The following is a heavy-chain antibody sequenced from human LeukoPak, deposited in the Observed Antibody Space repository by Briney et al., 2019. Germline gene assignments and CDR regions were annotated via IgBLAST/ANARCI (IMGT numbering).Heavy chain of an antibody. CDR1: GGSISSYY. CDR3: ARATPWLLPGY. J-gene: IGHJ4*02. V-gene: IGHV4-59*01. CDR2: VYDTGNT. D-gene: IGHD3-22*01. Sequence: SETLSLTCTVSGGSISSYYWSWVRQPPGKGLEWMAHVYDTGNTNYNPSIESRVTISVDTSKKPFSLRLTSVTAADTAVYFCARATPWLLPGYWGQGTLVTVSS.